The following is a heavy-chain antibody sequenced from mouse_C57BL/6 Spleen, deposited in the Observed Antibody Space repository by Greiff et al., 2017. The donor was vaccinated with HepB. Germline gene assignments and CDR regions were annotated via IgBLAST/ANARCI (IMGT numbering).Heavy chain of an antibody. CDR2: ISSGGDYI. V-gene: IGHV5-9-1*02. CDR1: GFTFSSYA. D-gene: IGHD1-1*01. J-gene: IGHJ4*01. Sequence: EVQGVESGAGLVKPGGSLKLSCAASGFTFSSYAMSWVRQTPEKRLEWVAYISSGGDYIYYADTLKGRITISRDNARNTLYLQMSSLKSEDTAMYYCTRDRDDYGSSQAMDYWGQGTSVTVSS. CDR3: TRDRDDYGSSQAMDY.